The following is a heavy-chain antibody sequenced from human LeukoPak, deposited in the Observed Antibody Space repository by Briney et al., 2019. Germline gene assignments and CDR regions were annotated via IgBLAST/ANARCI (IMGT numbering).Heavy chain of an antibody. J-gene: IGHJ4*02. D-gene: IGHD1-26*01. CDR2: IIPIFGTA. CDR1: GGTFSSYA. V-gene: IGHV1-69*05. CDR3: AREAVGATSTPLFDY. Sequence: GSSVKVSCKASGGTFSSYAINWVRQAPGQGLEWMGGIIPIFGTANYAQKFQGRVTITTDESTSTAYMELSSLRSEDTAVYYCAREAVGATSTPLFDYWGQGTLVTVSS.